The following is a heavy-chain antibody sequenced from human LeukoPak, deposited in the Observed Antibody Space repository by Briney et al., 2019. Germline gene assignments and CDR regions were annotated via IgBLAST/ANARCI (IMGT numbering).Heavy chain of an antibody. CDR2: IIPILGIA. V-gene: IGHV1-69*04. CDR1: GGTFSSYA. CDR3: ARDRYDFWSGYSVYYYYGMDV. J-gene: IGHJ6*02. Sequence: ASVKVSCKASGGTFSSYAISWVRQAPGQGLEWMGRIIPILGIANYAQKFQGRVTITADKSTSTAYMELSSLRSEDTAVYYCARDRYDFWSGYSVYYYYGMDVWGQGTTVTVSS. D-gene: IGHD3-3*01.